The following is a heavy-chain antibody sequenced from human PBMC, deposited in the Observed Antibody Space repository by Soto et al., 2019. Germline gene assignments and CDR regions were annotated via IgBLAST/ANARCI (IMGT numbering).Heavy chain of an antibody. CDR2: ISGSDGST. CDR1: GFTYSRYA. J-gene: IGHJ4*02. Sequence: PGGSLRLFCAAFGFTYSRYAMSWVRQAPGKGLEWVSAISGSDGSTYYADSVKGRFTISRDNSKNTLYLQVNRLRAEDTAVYYCAKEGSGWAYFDYWGQGTLVTVSS. D-gene: IGHD6-19*01. CDR3: AKEGSGWAYFDY. V-gene: IGHV3-23*01.